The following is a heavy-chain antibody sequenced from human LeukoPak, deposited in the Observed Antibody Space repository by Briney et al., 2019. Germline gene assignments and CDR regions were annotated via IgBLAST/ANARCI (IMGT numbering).Heavy chain of an antibody. J-gene: IGHJ6*03. CDR3: ARDPGYCTNGVCTYYYYYYMDV. D-gene: IGHD2-8*01. CDR2: ISSSGSTI. Sequence: GGSLRLSCAASGFTFSDYYMSWIRQAPGKGLEWVSYISSSGSTIYYADSVKGRFTISRDNAKNSLYLQMNSLRAEDTAVYYCARDPGYCTNGVCTYYYYYYMDVWGKGTTVTVSS. V-gene: IGHV3-11*04. CDR1: GFTFSDYY.